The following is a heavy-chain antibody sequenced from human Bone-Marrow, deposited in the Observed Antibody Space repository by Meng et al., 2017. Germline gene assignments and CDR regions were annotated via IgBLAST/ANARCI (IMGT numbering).Heavy chain of an antibody. Sequence: ESLKISCATSGFTFSRYELDWVRRAPGKGLEWIGEINHSGSTNYNPSLKSRVTISVDTSKNQFSLKLSSVTAADTAVYYCARGTGGVVVVAAAPSTINYFDYWGQGTLVTVSS. J-gene: IGHJ4*02. CDR3: ARGTGGVVVVAAAPSTINYFDY. CDR1: GFTFSRYE. D-gene: IGHD2-15*01. V-gene: IGHV4-34*01. CDR2: INHSGST.